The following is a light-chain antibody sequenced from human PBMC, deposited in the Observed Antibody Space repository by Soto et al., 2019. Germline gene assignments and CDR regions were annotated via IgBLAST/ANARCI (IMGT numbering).Light chain of an antibody. Sequence: SVLTQPSSVSRSAGQSITITRPDTSSDVGAYNYVSWYQQYPGTAPKVMIYEVSSRPSGVSHRFSGSKSGNTASLTISGLHPEDEADYYCSSFTSRPPFNYVSGTGNKGTVL. V-gene: IGLV2-14*01. CDR1: SSDVGAYNY. J-gene: IGLJ1*01. CDR3: SSFTSRPPFNYV. CDR2: EVS.